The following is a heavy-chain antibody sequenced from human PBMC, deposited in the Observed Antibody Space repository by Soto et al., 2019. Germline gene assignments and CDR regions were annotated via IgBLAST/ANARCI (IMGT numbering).Heavy chain of an antibody. V-gene: IGHV1-2*02. CDR3: ARGSGGATAPVDYYYSYMDA. CDR2: MSPNSGDT. D-gene: IGHD6-19*01. CDR1: GYRFSDYY. Sequence: QVQLVQSGAEVKKPGASVTVSCKASGYRFSDYYLHWVRQAPGQGPEWMGWMSPNSGDTKYAQKFKGRVTMTRGTSVRTAFMELNWLKSHDTAVYYSARGSGGATAPVDYYYSYMDAWGIGTTVTVSS. J-gene: IGHJ6*03.